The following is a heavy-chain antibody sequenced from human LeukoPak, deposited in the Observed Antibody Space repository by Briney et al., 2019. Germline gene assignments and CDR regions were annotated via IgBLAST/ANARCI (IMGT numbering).Heavy chain of an antibody. D-gene: IGHD6-13*01. CDR1: GYSISSGYYW. CDR3: ARYAGQQLVLWFDP. CDR2: IYWDDDK. Sequence: TLSLTCTVSGYSISSGYYWGWIRQPPGKALEWLALIYWDDDKRYSPSLKSRLTITKDTSKNQVVLTMTNMDPVDTATYYCARYAGQQLVLWFDPWGQGTLVTVSS. V-gene: IGHV2-5*02. J-gene: IGHJ5*02.